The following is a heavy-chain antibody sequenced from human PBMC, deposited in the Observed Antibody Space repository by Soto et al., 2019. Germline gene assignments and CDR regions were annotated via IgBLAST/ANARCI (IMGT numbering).Heavy chain of an antibody. Sequence: EVQLVESGGGLVQPGGSLRLSCAASGFTVSSNYMSWVRQAPGKGLEWVSVIYSGGSTYYADSVNGRFTSSRDNSKNTLDLQMNSLRAEDTAVYYCARRATVAGGNWFDPWGQGTLVTVSS. CDR2: IYSGGST. V-gene: IGHV3-66*04. D-gene: IGHD6-19*01. J-gene: IGHJ5*02. CDR1: GFTVSSNY. CDR3: ARRATVAGGNWFDP.